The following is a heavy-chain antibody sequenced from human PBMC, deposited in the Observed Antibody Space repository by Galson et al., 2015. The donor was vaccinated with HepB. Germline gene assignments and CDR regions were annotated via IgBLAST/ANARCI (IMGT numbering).Heavy chain of an antibody. CDR1: GGSFSGYY. CDR2: INHSGST. D-gene: IGHD6-19*01. Sequence: ETLSLTCAVYGGSFSGYYWSWIRQPPGKGLEWIGEINHSGSTNYNPSLKSRVTISVDTSKNQFSLKLSSVTAADTAVYYCARAPEVSSGWSPRSNSYNWFDPWGQGTLVTVSS. V-gene: IGHV4-34*01. J-gene: IGHJ5*02. CDR3: ARAPEVSSGWSPRSNSYNWFDP.